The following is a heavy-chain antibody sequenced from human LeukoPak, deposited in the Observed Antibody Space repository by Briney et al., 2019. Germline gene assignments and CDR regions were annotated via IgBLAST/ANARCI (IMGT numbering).Heavy chain of an antibody. CDR1: GFTFSSYW. V-gene: IGHV3-7*01. CDR3: ARIGTDSWSGLYYGMDV. Sequence: GGSLRLSCAASGFTFSSYWMSWVRQAPGKGLEWVANIKQDGSEKYYVDSVKGRFTISRDNAKNSLYLQMNSLRAEDTAVYYCARIGTDSWSGLYYGMDVWGQGTTVTVSS. CDR2: IKQDGSEK. J-gene: IGHJ6*02. D-gene: IGHD3-3*01.